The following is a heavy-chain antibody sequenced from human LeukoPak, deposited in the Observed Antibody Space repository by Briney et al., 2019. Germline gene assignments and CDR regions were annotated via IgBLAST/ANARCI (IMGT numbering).Heavy chain of an antibody. V-gene: IGHV4-31*03. D-gene: IGHD6-13*01. CDR2: IYYSGST. CDR3: AAYSSSWYVPFDY. J-gene: IGHJ4*02. CDR1: GGSISSGGYY. Sequence: PSETLSLTCTVSGGSISSGGYYWSWIRQHPGKGLEWIGYIYYSGSTYYNPSLKSRVTISLDTSKNQFSLKLSSVTAADTAVYYCAAYSSSWYVPFDYWGQGTLVTVSS.